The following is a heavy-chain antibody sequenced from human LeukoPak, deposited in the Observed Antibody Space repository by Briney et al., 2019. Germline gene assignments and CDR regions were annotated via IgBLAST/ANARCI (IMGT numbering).Heavy chain of an antibody. Sequence: SETLSLTCAVSGGSISSGGYSWSWIRQPPGTGLEWIGYIYHSGSTYYNPSLKSRVTISVDRSKNQFSLKLSSVTAADTAVYYCARDRRWNAFDIWGQGTMVTVSS. CDR1: GGSISSGGYS. CDR2: IYHSGST. V-gene: IGHV4-30-2*01. J-gene: IGHJ3*02. CDR3: ARDRRWNAFDI. D-gene: IGHD1-1*01.